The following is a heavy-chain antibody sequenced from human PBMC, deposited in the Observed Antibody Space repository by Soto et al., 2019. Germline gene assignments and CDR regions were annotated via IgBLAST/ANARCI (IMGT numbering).Heavy chain of an antibody. CDR2: IYYSGRT. Sequence: SETLSLTCSVSGGSISTSGHYWSWIRQHPGKDLEWIGYIYYSGRTYYNPSLKSRVIMSVDTSQNQFSLKLSSVTAADTAVYYCARVYPYLAHDYWGQGTLVTVSS. V-gene: IGHV4-31*03. CDR3: ARVYPYLAHDY. D-gene: IGHD3-16*02. J-gene: IGHJ4*02. CDR1: GGSISTSGHY.